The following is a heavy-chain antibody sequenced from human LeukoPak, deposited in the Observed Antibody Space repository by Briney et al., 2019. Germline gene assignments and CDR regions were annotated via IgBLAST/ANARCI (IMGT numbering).Heavy chain of an antibody. V-gene: IGHV3-30-3*01. CDR3: ARGTYYYDSSGYLLDY. CDR1: GFTFSSYA. Sequence: GRSLRLSCAASGFTFSSYAMHWVRQAPGKGLEWVAVMSYDGSNKYYADSVKGRFTISRDNSKNTLYLQMNSLRAEDTAVYYCARGTYYYDSSGYLLDYWGQGTLVTVSS. D-gene: IGHD3-22*01. J-gene: IGHJ4*02. CDR2: MSYDGSNK.